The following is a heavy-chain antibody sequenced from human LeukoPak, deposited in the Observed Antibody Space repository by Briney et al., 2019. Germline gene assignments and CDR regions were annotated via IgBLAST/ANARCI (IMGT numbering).Heavy chain of an antibody. D-gene: IGHD1-1*01. J-gene: IGHJ5*02. Sequence: GASVKVSCKASGYTFTNYGITWVRQAPGQGLDWMGIINPSAGRTTYAQKFQGRVTMTRDMSTSTVYMELRSQRFEDTAVYYCARGREPERRGDWFDPWGQGTLVTVSS. CDR1: GYTFTNYG. CDR3: ARGREPERRGDWFDP. CDR2: INPSAGRT. V-gene: IGHV1-46*01.